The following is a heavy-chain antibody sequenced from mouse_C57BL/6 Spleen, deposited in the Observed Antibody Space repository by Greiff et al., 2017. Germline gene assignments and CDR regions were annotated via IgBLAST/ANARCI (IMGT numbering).Heavy chain of an antibody. V-gene: IGHV3-6*01. Sequence: EVHLVESGPGLVKPSQSLSLTCSVTGYSITSGYYWNWIRQFPGNKLEWMGYISYDGSNNYNPSLKNRISITRDTSKNQFFLKLNSVTTEDTATYYCARDNSNYYYFDYWGQGTTLTVSS. CDR2: ISYDGSN. CDR3: ARDNSNYYYFDY. CDR1: GYSITSGYY. J-gene: IGHJ2*01. D-gene: IGHD2-5*01.